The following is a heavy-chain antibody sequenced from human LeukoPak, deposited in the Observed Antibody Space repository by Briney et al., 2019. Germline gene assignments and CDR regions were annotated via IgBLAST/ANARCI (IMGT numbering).Heavy chain of an antibody. D-gene: IGHD1-26*01. Sequence: SETLSLTCTVSGGSISSYYWSWIRQPPGKGLEWIGRIHSSGSTNYNPSLKSRVTVSVDTSKNQFSLNLNSVTAADSAVYYCAREPHWDVSGMDVWGQGTTVTVSS. CDR1: GGSISSYY. CDR2: IHSSGST. CDR3: AREPHWDVSGMDV. J-gene: IGHJ6*02. V-gene: IGHV4-4*07.